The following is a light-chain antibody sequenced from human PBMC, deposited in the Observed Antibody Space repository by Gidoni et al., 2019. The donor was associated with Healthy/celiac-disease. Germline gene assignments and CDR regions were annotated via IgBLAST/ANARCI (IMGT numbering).Light chain of an antibody. V-gene: IGKV3-20*01. J-gene: IGKJ2*01. CDR3: QQYGSSSYT. CDR1: QSVSSSY. Sequence: EIVLTQSTGTLSLSPRERATLSCRASQSVSSSYLAWYQQKPGQAPRLLIYGASSRATGIPDRFSGSGSGTDFTLTISRLEPEDFAVYYCQQYGSSSYTFGQGTKLEIK. CDR2: GAS.